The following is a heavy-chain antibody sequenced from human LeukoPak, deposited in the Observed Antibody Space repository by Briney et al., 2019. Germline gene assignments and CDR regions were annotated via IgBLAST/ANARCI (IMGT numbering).Heavy chain of an antibody. D-gene: IGHD2-15*01. V-gene: IGHV4-59*01. CDR2: IYYSGST. Sequence: SETLSLTCTVSGGSISSNYWTWIRQPPGKGLEWIGYIYYSGSTHYNPSLKSRAIMSVDTSKNQFSLNLSSVTAADTAVYYCAREGCSGGSCYGGGDAFDIWGQGTMVTVSS. CDR3: AREGCSGGSCYGGGDAFDI. CDR1: GGSISSNY. J-gene: IGHJ3*02.